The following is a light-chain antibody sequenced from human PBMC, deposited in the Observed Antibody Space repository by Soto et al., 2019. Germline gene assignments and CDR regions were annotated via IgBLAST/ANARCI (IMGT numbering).Light chain of an antibody. V-gene: IGKV1D-12*01. Sequence: DIQMTQSPSSVSASVGDRVSITCRASHDISSWLAWYQQKPGKAPRLLIYAASNLQSGVTPRFSGSAYGNAVTLNVRSLQPEDFATYFCQQAKSYPITCGQGTRLEIK. J-gene: IGKJ5*01. CDR3: QQAKSYPIT. CDR2: AAS. CDR1: HDISSW.